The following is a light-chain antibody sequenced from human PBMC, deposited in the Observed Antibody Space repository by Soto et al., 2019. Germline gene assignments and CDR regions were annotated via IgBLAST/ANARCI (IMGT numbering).Light chain of an antibody. CDR1: QTVSTY. V-gene: IGKV1-39*01. CDR2: GAS. Sequence: DIQMTQSPSSLSASVGDTVTFTCRASQTVSTYLNWYLLKPVQAPKLLIYGASSLQSGVPSRFSANGSATEFALTISGLRPEDSATFYCQQSYKTPLTFGQGSRLEIK. CDR3: QQSYKTPLT. J-gene: IGKJ2*01.